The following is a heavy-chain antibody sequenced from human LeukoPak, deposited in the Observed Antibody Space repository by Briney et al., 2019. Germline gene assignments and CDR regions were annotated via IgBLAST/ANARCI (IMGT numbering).Heavy chain of an antibody. J-gene: IGHJ4*02. V-gene: IGHV1-18*01. CDR3: ARGTMVRGVIISDY. Sequence: ASVKVSCKASGYTFTSCAISWVRQAPGQGLEWMGWISAYNGNTNYAQKLQGRVTITADKSTSTAYMELSSLRSEDTAVYYCARGTMVRGVIISDYWGQGTLVTVSS. CDR1: GYTFTSCA. CDR2: ISAYNGNT. D-gene: IGHD3-10*01.